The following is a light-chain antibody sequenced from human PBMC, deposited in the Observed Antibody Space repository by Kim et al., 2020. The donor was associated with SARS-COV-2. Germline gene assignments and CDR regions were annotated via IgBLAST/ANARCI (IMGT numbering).Light chain of an antibody. V-gene: IGLV3-19*01. CDR3: NSRDSSGNHVL. CDR2: GDK. Sequence: ALGQIVTITCQGDSLRGYYASWFRQKSGQAPILGIYGDKNRPSGIPDRFSGSGSGNTASLTITGAQAEDEADYYCNSRDSSGNHVLFGGGTKLTVL. CDR1: SLRGYY. J-gene: IGLJ3*02.